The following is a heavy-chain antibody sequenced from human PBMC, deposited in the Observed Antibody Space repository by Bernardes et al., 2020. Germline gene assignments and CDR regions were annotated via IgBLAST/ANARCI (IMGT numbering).Heavy chain of an antibody. CDR2: INHSGST. J-gene: IGHJ5*02. V-gene: IGHV4-34*01. Sequence: SETLSLTCAVYGGSFSGYYWSWIRQPPGKGLEWIGEINHSGSTNYNPSLKSRVTISVDTSKNQFSLKLSSVTAADTAVYYCARDVLRHTSSWLKGGWFDPWGQGTLVTVSS. D-gene: IGHD6-13*01. CDR3: ARDVLRHTSSWLKGGWFDP. CDR1: GGSFSGYY.